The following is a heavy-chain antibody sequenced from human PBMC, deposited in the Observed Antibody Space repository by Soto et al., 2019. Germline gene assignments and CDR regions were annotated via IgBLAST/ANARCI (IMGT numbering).Heavy chain of an antibody. CDR1: GYTFTSYA. CDR2: INAGNGNT. Sequence: ASVKVSCKASGYTFTSYAMHWLRQSPGQRLEWMGWINAGNGNTKYSQKFQGRVTITRDTSASTAYVELSSLRSEDTAVYYCARDGPYYDSSGLGRGDYWGQGTLVTVSS. CDR3: ARDGPYYDSSGLGRGDY. D-gene: IGHD3-22*01. V-gene: IGHV1-3*01. J-gene: IGHJ4*02.